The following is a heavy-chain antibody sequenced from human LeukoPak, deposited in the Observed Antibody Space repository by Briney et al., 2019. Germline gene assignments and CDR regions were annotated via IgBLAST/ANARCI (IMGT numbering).Heavy chain of an antibody. CDR1: GGSISSYY. D-gene: IGHD3-10*01. Sequence: SETLSLTCTVSGGSISSYYWSWIRQPPGKGLEWIGYIYYSGSTNHNPSLKSRVTISVDTSKNQFSLKLSSVTAADTAVYYCARVMVRGVIPWFDPWGQGTLVTVSS. J-gene: IGHJ5*02. CDR2: IYYSGST. CDR3: ARVMVRGVIPWFDP. V-gene: IGHV4-59*01.